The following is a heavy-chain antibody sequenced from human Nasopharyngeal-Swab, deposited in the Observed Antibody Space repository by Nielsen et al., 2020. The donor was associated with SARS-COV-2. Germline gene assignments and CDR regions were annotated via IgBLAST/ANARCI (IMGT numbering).Heavy chain of an antibody. J-gene: IGHJ4*02. D-gene: IGHD6-13*01. CDR3: ATNGVIAAAGSFDY. CDR2: FDPEDGET. V-gene: IGHV1-24*01. CDR1: GYTLTELS. Sequence: ASVKVSRKVSGYTLTELSMHWVRQAPGKGLEWMGGFDPEDGETIYAQKFQGRVTMTEDTSTDTAYMELSSLRSEDTAVYYCATNGVIAAAGSFDYWGQGTLVTVSS.